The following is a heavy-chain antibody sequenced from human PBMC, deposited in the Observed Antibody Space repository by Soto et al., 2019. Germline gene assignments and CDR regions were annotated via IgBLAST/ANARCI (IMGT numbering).Heavy chain of an antibody. J-gene: IGHJ4*02. V-gene: IGHV1-46*01. CDR2: INPSGGST. CDR3: ARDLNDSSGYYGTFDY. CDR1: GYTFTSYY. D-gene: IGHD3-22*01. Sequence: AAVKVSCKASGYTFTSYYMHWVRQAPGQGLEWMGIINPSGGSTSYAQKFQGRVTMTRDTSTSTVYMELSSLRSEDTAVYYCARDLNDSSGYYGTFDYWGQGTLVTVSS.